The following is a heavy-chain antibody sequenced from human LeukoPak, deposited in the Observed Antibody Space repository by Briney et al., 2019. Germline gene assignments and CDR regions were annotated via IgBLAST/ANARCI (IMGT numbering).Heavy chain of an antibody. Sequence: GDSLQISCKGSGYSFTSYWIGWVRQMPGKGLEWMGIIYPSDSDTRYSPPFQGQVTISADKSISTAYLQWNSLEASDSAIYYCARRGDSDFRIDWGQGTLVTVSS. CDR2: IYPSDSDT. CDR3: ARRGDSDFRID. J-gene: IGHJ4*02. V-gene: IGHV5-51*01. CDR1: GYSFTSYW. D-gene: IGHD2-21*02.